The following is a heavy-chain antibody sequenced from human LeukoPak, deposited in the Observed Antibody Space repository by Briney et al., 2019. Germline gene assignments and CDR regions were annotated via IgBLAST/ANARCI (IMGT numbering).Heavy chain of an antibody. D-gene: IGHD2-8*01. CDR1: GFTFSSYA. CDR3: AKDRSCTNDICHGDFDY. Sequence: GGSLRLSCAASGFTFSSYAVSWVRQAPGKGLEWVSSISGSGSSTYSADSVKGRFTISRDNSKNTLYLQMNSLRAEDTALYYCAKDRSCTNDICHGDFDYWGQGTLVTVSS. J-gene: IGHJ4*02. V-gene: IGHV3-23*01. CDR2: ISGSGSST.